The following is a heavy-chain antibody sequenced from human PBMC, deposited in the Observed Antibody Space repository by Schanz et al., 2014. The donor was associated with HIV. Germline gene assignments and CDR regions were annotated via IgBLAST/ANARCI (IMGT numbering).Heavy chain of an antibody. V-gene: IGHV4-39*01. Sequence: QVQLQESGPGLVKPSETLSLTCTVSGGSINNRSYYWGWIRQPPGKGLEWIGSIYYSANTCYNPSLKRRVTIPVDTSRNHFPLKLTSVPAADTAVYYCARLDTSMTAADSWGQGTPVTVSS. D-gene: IGHD5-18*01. CDR2: IYYSANT. CDR1: GGSINNRSYY. CDR3: ARLDTSMTAADS. J-gene: IGHJ4*02.